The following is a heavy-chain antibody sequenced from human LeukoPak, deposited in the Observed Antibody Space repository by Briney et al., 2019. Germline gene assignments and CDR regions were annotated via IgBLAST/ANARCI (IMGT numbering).Heavy chain of an antibody. D-gene: IGHD2-2*01. CDR1: GGTFSSYA. J-gene: IGHJ5*02. CDR2: IIPIFGTA. V-gene: IGHV1-69*05. CDR3: ARAKDIVVVHNWSDP. Sequence: SVKVSCKASGGTFSSYAISWVRQAPGQGLEWMGGIIPIFGTANYAQKFQGRVTMTRDTSTSTVYMELSSLRSEDTAVYYCARAKDIVVVHNWSDPWGQGTLVTVSS.